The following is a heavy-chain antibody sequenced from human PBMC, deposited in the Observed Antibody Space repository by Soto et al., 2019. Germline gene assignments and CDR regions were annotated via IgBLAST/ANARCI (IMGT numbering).Heavy chain of an antibody. CDR1: GFTFSSYG. CDR3: AKDYYDSSDHDAFAI. Sequence: QVQLVESGGGVVQPGRSLRLSCAASGFTFSSYGMHWVRQAPGKGLEWVAVISYDGSNKYYADSVKGRFTISRDNSKNTLCLQMNSLTAEDTAVYYCAKDYYDSSDHDAFAIWGQGTMVTVSS. D-gene: IGHD3-22*01. J-gene: IGHJ3*02. CDR2: ISYDGSNK. V-gene: IGHV3-30*18.